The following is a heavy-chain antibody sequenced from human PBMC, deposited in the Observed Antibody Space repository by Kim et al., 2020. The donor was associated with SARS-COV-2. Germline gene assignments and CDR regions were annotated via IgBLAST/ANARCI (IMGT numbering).Heavy chain of an antibody. J-gene: IGHJ4*02. CDR1: GFTFSRLW. V-gene: IGHV3-7*01. Sequence: GGSLRLSCAASGFTFSRLWMSWVRQAPGKGLEWVANIKEDGTETYYVDSVEGRFTISRDNARNSLFLQMNSLRAEDTAVYYCTRERVTEKSHFDYWGQGTLVTVSS. CDR3: TRERVTEKSHFDY. CDR2: IKEDGTET. D-gene: IGHD2-21*02.